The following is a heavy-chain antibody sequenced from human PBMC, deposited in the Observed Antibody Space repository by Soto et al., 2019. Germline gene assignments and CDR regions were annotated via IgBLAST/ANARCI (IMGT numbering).Heavy chain of an antibody. CDR3: ATAGNYDSSGRDF. CDR1: GFIFNNYA. Sequence: GASVKVSCKAFGFIFNNYAISWVRQAPGQGLEWMGWISANSGNTNYAQKLQGRVTMTTDTSTSTVYMELRSLRSDDTAVYYCATAGNYDSSGRDFWGQGTLVTVSS. V-gene: IGHV1-18*04. D-gene: IGHD3-22*01. CDR2: ISANSGNT. J-gene: IGHJ4*02.